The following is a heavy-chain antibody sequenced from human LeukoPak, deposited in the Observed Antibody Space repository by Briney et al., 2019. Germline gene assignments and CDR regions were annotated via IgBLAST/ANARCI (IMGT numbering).Heavy chain of an antibody. CDR3: ATGHSYGYDY. D-gene: IGHD5-18*01. CDR1: GFTFSSYD. CDR2: ISGSGGST. V-gene: IGHV3-23*01. Sequence: GGSLRLSCAASGFTFSSYDMSWVRQAPGKGLDWVSAISGSGGSTYYADSVKGRFTISRDNAKNTLYLQMNSLRADDSGVYYCATGHSYGYDYWGQGVLVTVSS. J-gene: IGHJ4*02.